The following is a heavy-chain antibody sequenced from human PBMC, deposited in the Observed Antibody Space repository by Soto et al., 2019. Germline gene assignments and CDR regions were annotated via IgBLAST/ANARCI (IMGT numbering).Heavy chain of an antibody. CDR2: IYYSGST. D-gene: IGHD6-19*01. V-gene: IGHV4-59*08. J-gene: IGHJ4*02. CDR1: GGSISSYY. CDR3: ARRAYSSGWCNYFDY. Sequence: PSETLSLTCTVSGGSISSYYWSWIRQPPGKGLEWIGYIYYSGSTNYNPSLKSRVTISVDTSKNQFSLKLSSVTAADTAVYYCARRAYSSGWCNYFDYWGQGTLVTAPQ.